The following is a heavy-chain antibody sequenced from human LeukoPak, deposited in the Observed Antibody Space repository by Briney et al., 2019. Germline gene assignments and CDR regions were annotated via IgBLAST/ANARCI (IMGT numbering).Heavy chain of an antibody. Sequence: GGSLRLSCEAFGFSFSSYDMHWVRQAPGKGLEWVAVLWHGGTNRDYADSVKGRFTISRDNSKNTLYLQMNSLRAEDTAVYYCARGTGAYDPWGQGTLVTVSS. D-gene: IGHD1-1*01. V-gene: IGHV3-33*01. J-gene: IGHJ5*02. CDR2: LWHGGTNR. CDR1: GFSFSSYD. CDR3: ARGTGAYDP.